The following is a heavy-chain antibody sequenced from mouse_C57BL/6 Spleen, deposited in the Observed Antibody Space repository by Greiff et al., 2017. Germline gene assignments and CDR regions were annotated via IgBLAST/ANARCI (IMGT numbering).Heavy chain of an antibody. CDR1: GYTFTSYW. CDR3: ARPYYGSNHWYFDV. J-gene: IGHJ1*03. CDR2: IDPSDSYT. D-gene: IGHD1-1*01. V-gene: IGHV1-50*01. Sequence: QVQLKQPGAELVKPGASVKLSCKASGYTFTSYWMQWVKQRPGQGLEWIGEIDPSDSYTNYNQKFKGKATLTVDTSSSTAYMQLSSLTSEDSAVYYCARPYYGSNHWYFDVWGTGTTVTVS.